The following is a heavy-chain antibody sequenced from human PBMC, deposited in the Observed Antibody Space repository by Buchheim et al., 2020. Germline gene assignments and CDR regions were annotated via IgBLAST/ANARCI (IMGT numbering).Heavy chain of an antibody. CDR3: ARGITMILIDY. V-gene: IGHV3-30-3*01. Sequence: QVQLVESGGGVVQPGGSLRLSCAASGFTFSSYAMHWVRQAPGKGLEWVAVISYDGSNKYYADSVKGRFTISRDNSKNTLYLQMNSLRAEDTAVYYCARGITMILIDYWGQGTL. J-gene: IGHJ4*02. D-gene: IGHD3-22*01. CDR2: ISYDGSNK. CDR1: GFTFSSYA.